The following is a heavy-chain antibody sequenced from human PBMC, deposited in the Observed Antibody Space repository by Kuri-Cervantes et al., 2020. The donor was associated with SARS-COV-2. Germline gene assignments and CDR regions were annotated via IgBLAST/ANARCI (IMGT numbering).Heavy chain of an antibody. CDR2: INHSGST. V-gene: IGHV4-34*01. J-gene: IGHJ4*02. CDR3: ARAFGYSSHFDY. D-gene: IGHD4-11*01. Sequence: GSLRLSCAVYGGSFSGYYWSWIRQPPGKGLEWIGEINHSGSTNYNPSLKSRVTISVDTSKNQFSLKLSSVTAADTAVYYCARAFGYSSHFDYWGQGTLVTVSS. CDR1: GGSFSGYY.